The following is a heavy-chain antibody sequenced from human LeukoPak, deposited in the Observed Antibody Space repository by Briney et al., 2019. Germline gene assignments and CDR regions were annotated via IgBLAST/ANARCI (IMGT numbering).Heavy chain of an antibody. CDR2: ITTNGGRT. J-gene: IGHJ1*01. CDR3: AIMHGYYDGTGYWVQ. V-gene: IGHV3-23*01. CDR1: GFTFASYG. Sequence: GGSLRLSCAASGFTFASYGMSWVRQAPGKGLEWVSFITTNGGRTSYADSVEGRFSISRDNPRNTLYMQLNSLRDEDTAVYYCAIMHGYYDGTGYWVQWGQGTLVTVSS. D-gene: IGHD3-22*01.